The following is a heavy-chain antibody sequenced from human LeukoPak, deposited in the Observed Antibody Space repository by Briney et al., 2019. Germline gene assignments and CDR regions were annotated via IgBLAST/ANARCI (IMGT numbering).Heavy chain of an antibody. V-gene: IGHV4-34*01. Sequence: PSETLSLTCAVYGGSFSGYYWSWIRQPPGKGLEWIGEINHSGSTNYNPSLKSRVTISVDTSKNQFSLKLSSVTAADTAVYYCARESYSGSYYVVLDYWGQGTLVTVSS. J-gene: IGHJ4*02. D-gene: IGHD1-26*01. CDR2: INHSGST. CDR1: GGSFSGYY. CDR3: ARESYSGSYYVVLDY.